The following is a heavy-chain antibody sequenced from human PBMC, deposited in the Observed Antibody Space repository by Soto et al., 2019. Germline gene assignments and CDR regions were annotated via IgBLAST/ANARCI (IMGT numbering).Heavy chain of an antibody. V-gene: IGHV1-69*06. D-gene: IGHD2-15*01. Sequence: SVKVSCKASGGTFSSYTFSWVRQAPGQGLEWLGGIIPIFETPNYAQKFQGRVTISADKSTRTVYMELSSLRSEDTAVYYCARGVECRVYCINKPTCFDLWGQGTLVTVSS. J-gene: IGHJ5*02. CDR1: GGTFSSYT. CDR2: IIPIFETP. CDR3: ARGVECRVYCINKPTCFDL.